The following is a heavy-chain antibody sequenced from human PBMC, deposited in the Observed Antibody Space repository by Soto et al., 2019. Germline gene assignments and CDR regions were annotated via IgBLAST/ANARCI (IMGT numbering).Heavy chain of an antibody. D-gene: IGHD1-7*01. CDR2: IYWDDDK. CDR1: GFSLSTSGGG. J-gene: IGHJ4*02. CDR3: AHRRRGVTGTTSFV. V-gene: IGHV2-5*02. Sequence: SGPTLVNPTQTLTLTCTFSGFSLSTSGGGVGWIRQPPGKALEWLALIYWDDDKRYSPSLKSRLTITKDTSKNQVVLTMTNMDPVDTATYYCAHRRRGVTGTTSFVWGQGTLVTVST.